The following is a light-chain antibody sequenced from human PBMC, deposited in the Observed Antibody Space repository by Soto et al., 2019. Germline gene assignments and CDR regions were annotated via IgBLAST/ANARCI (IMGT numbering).Light chain of an antibody. J-gene: IGKJ2*01. CDR3: QQYDSWRYT. Sequence: EIVLTQSPGTLSLSPGERATLSCRASQSVGSIYLAWYQQRPGQAPRLLIYGASNRATGIPVRFSGSGSGTDFTLTISSLQSEDFAVYYCQQYDSWRYTFGQGTKVDIK. CDR1: QSVGSIY. CDR2: GAS. V-gene: IGKV3-20*01.